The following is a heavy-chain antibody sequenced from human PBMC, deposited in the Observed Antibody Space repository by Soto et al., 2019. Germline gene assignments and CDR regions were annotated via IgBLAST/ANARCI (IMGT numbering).Heavy chain of an antibody. V-gene: IGHV4-34*01. D-gene: IGHD5-18*01. CDR1: GGSFSGYY. Sequence: PSETLSLTCAVYGGSFSGYYWDWIRQPPGKGLEWIREINHSGSTNFNPSLKSRVTISVDTSKNQFSLRLSSVTAADTAVYFFVCIFSGGYGYGFYYYGMDVWGQGTTVTVSS. CDR2: INHSGST. CDR3: VCIFSGGYGYGFYYYGMDV. J-gene: IGHJ6*02.